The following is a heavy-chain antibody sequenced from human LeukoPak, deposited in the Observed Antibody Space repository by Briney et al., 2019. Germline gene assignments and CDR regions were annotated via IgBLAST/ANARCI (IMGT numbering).Heavy chain of an antibody. V-gene: IGHV3-21*01. D-gene: IGHD3-16*02. Sequence: GGSLRLSCAASGFTVSSNYMNWVRQAPGKGLEWVSSISSSSSYIYYADSLKGRFTISRDNAKNSLYLQMNSLRVEDTAVYYCARGRDDYVWGSFRLKFYFDYWGQGTLVTVSS. CDR3: ARGRDDYVWGSFRLKFYFDY. CDR2: ISSSSSYI. CDR1: GFTVSSNY. J-gene: IGHJ4*02.